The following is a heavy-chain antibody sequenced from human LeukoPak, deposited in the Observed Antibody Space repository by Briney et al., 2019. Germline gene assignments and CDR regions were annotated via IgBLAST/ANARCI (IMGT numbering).Heavy chain of an antibody. J-gene: IGHJ4*02. CDR2: IDSSGSTI. CDR3: ATGSLPGGFDH. D-gene: IGHD1-14*01. V-gene: IGHV3-48*03. Sequence: GGSLRLSCAASGLTFPNFQMNWVRQAPGKTLELVSSIDSSGSTIYYGDSVKGRFTISRDNAKNSLDLQMDSLRAEDTAVYYCATGSLPGGFDHWGQGTLVTVSS. CDR1: GLTFPNFQ.